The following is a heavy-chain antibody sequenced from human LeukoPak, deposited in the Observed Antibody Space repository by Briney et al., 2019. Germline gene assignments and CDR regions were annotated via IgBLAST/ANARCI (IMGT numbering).Heavy chain of an antibody. V-gene: IGHV4-4*07. CDR1: GGTISSYY. Sequence: SETLSLTCTVAGGTISSYYWSWIRQPAGKGLEWIGRIYTSGSTNNYNPSLKSRVTMSVDTSKNQFSLMMSSVTAADTAVYYCARLTKNDSGSFPFGKKKRGYMDVWGKGTTVTISS. J-gene: IGHJ6*03. CDR3: ARLTKNDSGSFPFGKKKRGYMDV. D-gene: IGHD3-10*01. CDR2: IYTSGST.